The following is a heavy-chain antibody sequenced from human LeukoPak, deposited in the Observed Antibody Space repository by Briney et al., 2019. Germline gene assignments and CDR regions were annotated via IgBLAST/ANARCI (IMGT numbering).Heavy chain of an antibody. J-gene: IGHJ6*04. CDR3: ARGPRKHYYYGMDV. CDR1: GGSFSGYY. V-gene: IGHV4-34*01. Sequence: SETLSLTCAVYGGSFSGYYWSWIRQPPGKGLECIGEINHSGSTNYNPSLKSRVTISVDTSKNQFSLKLSSVTAADTAVYYCARGPRKHYYYGMDVWGKGTTVTVSS. CDR2: INHSGST.